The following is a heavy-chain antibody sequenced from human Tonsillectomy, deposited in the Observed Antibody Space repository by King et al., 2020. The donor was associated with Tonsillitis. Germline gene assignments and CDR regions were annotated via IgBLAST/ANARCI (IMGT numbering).Heavy chain of an antibody. CDR2: IYYSGST. V-gene: IGHV4-59*01. Sequence: QLQESGPGLVKPSETLSLTCTVSGGPISSYYWSWIRQPPGKGLEWIGYIYYSGSTNYNPSLKGRVTLSVDTSKNQFSLKLSSVTAADTAVYYCARRGGDFWSGPTLDYWGQGTLVTVSS. CDR1: GGPISSYY. J-gene: IGHJ4*02. D-gene: IGHD3-3*01. CDR3: ARRGGDFWSGPTLDY.